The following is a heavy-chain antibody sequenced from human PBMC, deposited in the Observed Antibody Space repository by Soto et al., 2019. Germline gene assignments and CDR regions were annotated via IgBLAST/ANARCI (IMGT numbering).Heavy chain of an antibody. CDR1: GYTFTSYA. Sequence: ASVKVSCKASGYTFTSYAMHWVRQAPGQRLEWMGWINAGNGNTKYSQKFQGSVTITRDTSASTAYMELSSLRSEDTAVYYCARGFGIAARPMGSYYYYYMDVWGRGTTVTVSS. CDR3: ARGFGIAARPMGSYYYYYMDV. D-gene: IGHD6-6*01. V-gene: IGHV1-3*01. CDR2: INAGNGNT. J-gene: IGHJ6*03.